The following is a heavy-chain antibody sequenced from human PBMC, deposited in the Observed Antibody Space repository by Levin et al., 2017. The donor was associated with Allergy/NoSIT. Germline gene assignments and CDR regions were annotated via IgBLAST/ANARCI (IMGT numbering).Heavy chain of an antibody. CDR1: GYTFSSYG. V-gene: IGHV1-18*01. D-gene: IGHD3-22*01. Sequence: ASVKVSCKASGYTFSSYGISWVRQAPGQGLEWMGWISAYNGNTNYAQKVQGRVTMTTDTSTSTAYMELRSLRSDDTAVYYCARAAMRVVVTNDFWGQGTLVTVSS. CDR2: ISAYNGNT. J-gene: IGHJ4*02. CDR3: ARAAMRVVVTNDF.